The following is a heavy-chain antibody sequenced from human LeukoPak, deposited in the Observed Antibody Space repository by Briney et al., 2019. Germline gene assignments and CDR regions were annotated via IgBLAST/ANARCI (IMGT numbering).Heavy chain of an antibody. CDR1: GGSISGYY. CDR2: IYYSETT. Sequence: SETLSLTCTVSGGSISGYYWSWIRQPPGKGLEWVGYIYYSETTNYNPSLKSRVTISVDTSRNQFSLKLSSVTAADTAVYYCAREPSFYYDSSGYYYYYGMDVWGQGTTVTVSS. D-gene: IGHD3-22*01. CDR3: AREPSFYYDSSGYYYYYGMDV. V-gene: IGHV4-59*01. J-gene: IGHJ6*02.